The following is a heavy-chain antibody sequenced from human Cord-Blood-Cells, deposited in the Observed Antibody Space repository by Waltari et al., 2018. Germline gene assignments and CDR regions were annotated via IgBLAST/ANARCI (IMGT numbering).Heavy chain of an antibody. J-gene: IGHJ4*02. Sequence: DVQLAASGGGVAKPGRALRLSCTASGFTFGDEAITWFRQAPGKGLGWVGFTRSKAYGGTTEYAASVKGRCTISRDDSKSIAYLQMDSLKTEDTAVYYCTRADGMITFGGVIVADYWGQGTLVTVAS. CDR2: TRSKAYGGTT. CDR3: TRADGMITFGGVIVADY. CDR1: GFTFGDEA. D-gene: IGHD3-16*02. V-gene: IGHV3-49*05.